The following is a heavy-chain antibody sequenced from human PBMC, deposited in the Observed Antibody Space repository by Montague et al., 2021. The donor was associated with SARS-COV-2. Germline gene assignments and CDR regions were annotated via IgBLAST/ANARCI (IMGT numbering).Heavy chain of an antibody. V-gene: IGHV4-39*01. D-gene: IGHD3-22*01. J-gene: IGHJ6*02. Sequence: SETLSLTCTVSGDSISSGSSYWGWIRQPPGEGLEWIATVYVRGGTNYNSSLKSRVTISIDKSQNQLSLRLNSVTAADTAVYYCAGYSGVAAKSTYYYYGVDVWGQGTTVTVSS. CDR2: VYVRGGT. CDR1: GDSISSGSSY. CDR3: AGYSGVAAKSTYYYYGVDV.